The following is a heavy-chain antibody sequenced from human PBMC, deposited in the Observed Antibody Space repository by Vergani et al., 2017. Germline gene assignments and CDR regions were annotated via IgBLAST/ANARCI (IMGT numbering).Heavy chain of an antibody. CDR1: GGSISSGGYY. D-gene: IGHD6-13*01. J-gene: IGHJ3*02. CDR3: ARDTLAAAGTDAFDI. CDR2: IYYSGST. V-gene: IGHV4-31*03. Sequence: QVQLQESGPGLVKPSQTLSLTCTVSGGSISSGGYYWSWIRQHPGKGLEWIGYIYYSGSTYYNPSLKSRVTISVDTSKNQFSLKLSSVTAADPAVYYCARDTLAAAGTDAFDIWGQGTMVTVSS.